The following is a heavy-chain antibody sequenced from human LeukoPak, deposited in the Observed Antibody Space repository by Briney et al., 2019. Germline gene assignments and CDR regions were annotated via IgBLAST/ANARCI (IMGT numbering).Heavy chain of an antibody. CDR3: ARRPAAIPKFDY. CDR2: IYHSGST. J-gene: IGHJ4*02. D-gene: IGHD2-2*02. CDR1: GYSISSGYY. Sequence: KPSETLSLTCAVSGYSISSGYYWGWIRQPPGKGLEWIGSIYHSGSTYYNPSLKSRVTISVDTSKNQFSLKLSSVTAADTAVYYCARRPAAIPKFDYWGQGPLVTVSS. V-gene: IGHV4-38-2*01.